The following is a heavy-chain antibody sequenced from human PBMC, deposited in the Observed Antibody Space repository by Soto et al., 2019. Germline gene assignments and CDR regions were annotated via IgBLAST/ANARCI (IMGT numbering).Heavy chain of an antibody. D-gene: IGHD1-1*01. CDR1: GFTFGGSD. J-gene: IGHJ4*02. CDR2: ISSDGNTK. CDR3: AKATDLYYCES. Sequence: SGQSLRLCCAASGFTFGGSDMHWVRQAPGKGLGWVSHISSDGNTKHYGDSVKARFTISXDXXXXTXFXQXXXLTPXDTPVYYCAKATDLYYCESWGPGTLVTVSS. V-gene: IGHV3-30*18.